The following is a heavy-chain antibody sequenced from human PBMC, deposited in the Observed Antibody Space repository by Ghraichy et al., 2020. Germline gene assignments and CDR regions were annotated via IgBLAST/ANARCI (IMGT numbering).Heavy chain of an antibody. CDR3: VKAFQFMQRPPQFDF. J-gene: IGHJ5*01. Sequence: GGSLRLSCDASGFSFSSYGMSWVLKSPGKALEWVSVISGSGSLTDYPDSVRGRFTISRDNSKNKVFLQLRNVRVEDTALYYCVKAFQFMQRPPQFDFWGQGTRVTVSS. D-gene: IGHD6-25*01. V-gene: IGHV3-23*01. CDR2: ISGSGSLT. CDR1: GFSFSSYG.